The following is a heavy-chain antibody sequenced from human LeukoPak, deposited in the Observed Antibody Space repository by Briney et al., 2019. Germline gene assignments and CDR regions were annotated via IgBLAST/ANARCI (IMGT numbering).Heavy chain of an antibody. Sequence: SETLSLTCAVYGGSFSGYYWSWIRQPPGKGLEWIGEINHSGSTNYNPSLKSRVTISVDTSKNQFSLKLSSVTAADTAVYYCARVLEDTAMVLYYYYYYMDVWGKGTTVTVSS. J-gene: IGHJ6*03. D-gene: IGHD5-18*01. CDR2: INHSGST. V-gene: IGHV4-34*01. CDR3: ARVLEDTAMVLYYYYYYMDV. CDR1: GGSFSGYY.